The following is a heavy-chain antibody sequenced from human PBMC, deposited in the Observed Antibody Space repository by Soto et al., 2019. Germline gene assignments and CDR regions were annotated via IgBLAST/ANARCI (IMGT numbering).Heavy chain of an antibody. CDR3: AGRSHGTLYALCSRYWYYYGTMV. CDR2: IYYSGST. CDR1: GGSISSYY. Sequence: SVTLSRTCIVSGGSISSYYWSCIRQPPGKGLEWIGYIYYSGSTNYNPSLKSRVTISVYTSKNQFSLKLSSVTAADTAVYSRAGRSHGTLYALCSRYWYYYGTMVWDQGTSLAV. J-gene: IGHJ6*02. V-gene: IGHV4-59*01. D-gene: IGHD3-3*01.